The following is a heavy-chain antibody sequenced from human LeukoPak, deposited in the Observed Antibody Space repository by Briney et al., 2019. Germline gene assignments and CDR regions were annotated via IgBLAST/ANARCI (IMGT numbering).Heavy chain of an antibody. D-gene: IGHD2-15*01. CDR2: IYHSGST. Sequence: SGTLSLTCAVSGGSISSSNWWSWVRQPPGKGLEWIGEIYHSGSTNYNPSLKSRVTISVDKSKNQFSLKPSSVTAADTAVYHCARDSYCSGGSCPQEHYYMDVWGKGTTVTVSS. V-gene: IGHV4-4*02. CDR3: ARDSYCSGGSCPQEHYYMDV. J-gene: IGHJ6*03. CDR1: GGSISSSNW.